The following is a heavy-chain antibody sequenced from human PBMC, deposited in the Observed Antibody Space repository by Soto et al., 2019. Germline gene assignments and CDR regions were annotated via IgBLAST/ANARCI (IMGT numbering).Heavy chain of an antibody. D-gene: IGHD3-10*01. Sequence: SETLSLTCAVYGGSFSGYYWSWIRQPPGKGLEWIGEINHSGSTNYNPSLKSRVIISVDMSKNQFSLKLSSVPAADTAVYYCARVSGIYSYGMDVWGQGITVTVAS. CDR3: ARVSGIYSYGMDV. V-gene: IGHV4-34*01. CDR1: GGSFSGYY. CDR2: INHSGST. J-gene: IGHJ6*02.